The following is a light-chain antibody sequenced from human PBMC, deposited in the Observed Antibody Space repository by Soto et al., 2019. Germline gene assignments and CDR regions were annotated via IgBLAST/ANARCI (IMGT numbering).Light chain of an antibody. J-gene: IGKJ1*01. Sequence: ENVLTQSPGTLSLSPGEGATLSCSASQSVSSTYLAWYQQKPGQAPRLLMYAASSRATVIPDRFSGSGSGTDFTLTIGSLEPEDFAVYYCQQYATTTWTFGQGTQVEIK. CDR1: QSVSSTY. CDR2: AAS. V-gene: IGKV3-20*01. CDR3: QQYATTTWT.